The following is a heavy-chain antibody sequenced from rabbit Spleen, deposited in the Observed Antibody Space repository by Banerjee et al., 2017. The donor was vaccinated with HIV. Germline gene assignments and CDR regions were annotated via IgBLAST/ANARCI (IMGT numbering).Heavy chain of an antibody. CDR2: INTKSGEN. V-gene: IGHV1S45*01. CDR3: VRDLGYDDDSEKGYFNL. Sequence: QEQLVESGGGLVQPEGSLTLTCTASGFSFGDRDVMCWVRQAPGKGLEWIACINTKSGENVYATWSKGRFTISKTSSTTVTLQMTSLTAADTATYFCVRDLGYDDDSEKGYFNLWGQGTLVTVS. CDR1: GFSFGDRDV. J-gene: IGHJ4*01. D-gene: IGHD2-1*01.